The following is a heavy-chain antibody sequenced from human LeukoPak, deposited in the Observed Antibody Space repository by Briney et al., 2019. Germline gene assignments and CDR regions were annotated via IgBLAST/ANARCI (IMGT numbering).Heavy chain of an antibody. Sequence: GASVKVSCKASGYTFTGYYMHWVRQAPGQGLEWMGWINPNSGGTNYAQKFQGRVTMTRDTSISTAYMELSRLRSDDTAVYYCAREGINVVGESWYNWFDPWGQGTLVTVSS. CDR1: GYTFTGYY. J-gene: IGHJ5*02. D-gene: IGHD2-2*01. V-gene: IGHV1-2*02. CDR2: INPNSGGT. CDR3: AREGINVVGESWYNWFDP.